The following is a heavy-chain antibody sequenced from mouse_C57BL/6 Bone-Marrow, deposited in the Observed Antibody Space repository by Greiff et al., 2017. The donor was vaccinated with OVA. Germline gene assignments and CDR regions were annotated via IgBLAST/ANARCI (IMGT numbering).Heavy chain of an antibody. CDR1: GFTFSDYG. CDR3: ARGYGSSPFAY. CDR2: ISSGSSTI. J-gene: IGHJ3*01. D-gene: IGHD1-1*01. V-gene: IGHV5-17*01. Sequence: EVQLQESGGGLVKPGGSLKLSCAASGFTFSDYGMHWVRQAPEKGLEWVAYISSGSSTIYYADTVKGRFTISRDNAKNTLFLQMTSLRSEDTAMYYGARGYGSSPFAYWGQGTLVTVSA.